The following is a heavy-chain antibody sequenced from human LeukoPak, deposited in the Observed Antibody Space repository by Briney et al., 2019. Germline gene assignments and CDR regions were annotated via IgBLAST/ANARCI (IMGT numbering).Heavy chain of an antibody. Sequence: GGSLRLSCAASGFPFSNYAMSWVRQAPGKGLECVSIISGDGGTTYYADSVKGRFTISRDNSKNTLYLQMNSLRAEDTAVYYCAKDSAYYYGSGSYFDYWGQGTLVTVSS. V-gene: IGHV3-23*01. CDR2: ISGDGGTT. CDR3: AKDSAYYYGSGSYFDY. CDR1: GFPFSNYA. J-gene: IGHJ4*02. D-gene: IGHD3-10*01.